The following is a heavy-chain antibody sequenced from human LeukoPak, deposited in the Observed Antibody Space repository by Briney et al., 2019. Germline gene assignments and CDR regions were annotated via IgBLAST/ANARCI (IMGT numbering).Heavy chain of an antibody. Sequence: PSETLSLTCVVSGDSISSTTYCWGWIRQPPGKGLEYIGTMHYSGGSDYNPSLKSRVTISVDTSKNHFSLKFTSVTAADTAVYYCASSGTYMIVAGAFDIWGQGTMVTVSS. J-gene: IGHJ3*02. V-gene: IGHV4-39*01. D-gene: IGHD3-22*01. CDR2: MHYSGGS. CDR3: ASSGTYMIVAGAFDI. CDR1: GDSISSTTYC.